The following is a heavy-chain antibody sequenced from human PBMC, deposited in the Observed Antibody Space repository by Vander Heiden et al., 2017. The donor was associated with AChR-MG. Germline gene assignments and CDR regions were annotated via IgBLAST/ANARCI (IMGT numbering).Heavy chain of an antibody. CDR2: IYESGTT. CDR3: ARGTVFQSLDS. CDR1: GGSVGSSGYY. V-gene: IGHV4-39*01. Sequence: QLQESGPGLVRPSEPLSLPCTVSGGSVGSSGYYWGWIRQSPGKGLESFGNIYESGTTYYNPSLKSRVSISVDTSNNQISLRVDSMTAADTAVYYCARGTVFQSLDSWGQGTLVTVSS. D-gene: IGHD3-3*01. J-gene: IGHJ4*02.